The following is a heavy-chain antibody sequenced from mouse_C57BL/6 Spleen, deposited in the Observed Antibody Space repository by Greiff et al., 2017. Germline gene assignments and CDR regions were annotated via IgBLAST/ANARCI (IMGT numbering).Heavy chain of an antibody. Sequence: EVPGVASGGGLVKPGGSLKLSCAASGFTFSSFAMSWVRQTPEKRLEWVATISDGGSYTYYPDNVKGRFTISRDNAKNNLYLQMRHLKAEDTAMYYCARGTGKNYFDYWGQGTTLTVSS. D-gene: IGHD4-1*01. CDR1: GFTFSSFA. J-gene: IGHJ2*01. CDR2: ISDGGSYT. CDR3: ARGTGKNYFDY. V-gene: IGHV5-4*01.